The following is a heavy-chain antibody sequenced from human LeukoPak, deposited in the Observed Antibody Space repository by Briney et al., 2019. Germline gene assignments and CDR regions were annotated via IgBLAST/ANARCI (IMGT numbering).Heavy chain of an antibody. V-gene: IGHV1-18*01. CDR3: ARVHYDYVWGSYRYTDTFDY. Sequence: ASVKVSCKASGYTFTSYGISLVRQAPGQGLEWMGWISAYNGSTNYAQKLQGRVTMTTDTSTSTAYMELRSLRSDDTAVYYCARVHYDYVWGSYRYTDTFDYWGQGTLVTVSS. D-gene: IGHD3-16*02. CDR1: GYTFTSYG. J-gene: IGHJ4*02. CDR2: ISAYNGST.